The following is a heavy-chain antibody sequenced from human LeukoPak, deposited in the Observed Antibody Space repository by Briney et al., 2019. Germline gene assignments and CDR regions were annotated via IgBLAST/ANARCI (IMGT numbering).Heavy chain of an antibody. J-gene: IGHJ1*01. Sequence: PGGSLRLSCAASGFTFSSYAMNWVRQAPGKGLEWVSTISGSGGSTYFADSVKGRFTISRDNSKNTLFLQMNSLRADDTAVYYCAKGSPRQHWGQGTLVTVSS. CDR2: ISGSGGST. V-gene: IGHV3-23*01. CDR3: AKGSPRQH. CDR1: GFTFSSYA.